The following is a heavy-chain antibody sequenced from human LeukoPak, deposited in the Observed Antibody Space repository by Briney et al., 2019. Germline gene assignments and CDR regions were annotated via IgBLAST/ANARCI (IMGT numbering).Heavy chain of an antibody. V-gene: IGHV3-7*01. CDR2: IKQDGSEK. J-gene: IGHJ3*02. CDR3: ARHPDNWNDDDAFDI. Sequence: GGSLRLSCAASGFTFSSYWMSWVRQAPGKGLEWVANIKQDGSEKYYVDSVKGRFTISRDNAKNSVYLQMNSLRAEDTAVYYCARHPDNWNDDDAFDIWGQGTMVTVSS. D-gene: IGHD1-20*01. CDR1: GFTFSSYW.